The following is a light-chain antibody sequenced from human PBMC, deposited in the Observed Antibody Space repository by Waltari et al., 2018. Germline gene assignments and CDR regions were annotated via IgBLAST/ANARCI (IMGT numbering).Light chain of an antibody. CDR1: SGHSNNI. J-gene: IGLJ3*02. Sequence: QLVLTQSPSASASLGASIKLTCTLSSGHSNNIIAWPTQQQPEKGPRYLMKVNSDGSHSRGDGIPDRFSGSSSGAERYLTISSLQSEDEADYYCQTGGHGTWVFGGGTKLTVL. CDR3: QTGGHGTWV. V-gene: IGLV4-69*01. CDR2: VNSDGSH.